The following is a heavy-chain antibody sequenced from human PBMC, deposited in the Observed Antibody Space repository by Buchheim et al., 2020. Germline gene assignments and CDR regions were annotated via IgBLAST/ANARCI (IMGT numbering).Heavy chain of an antibody. V-gene: IGHV2-5*02. CDR1: GFSVSTREVS. CDR2: SHGDDTE. J-gene: IGHJ1*01. Sequence: QITLKESGPTLVKPTQTLTLTCSCSGFSVSTREVSVGWIRQPPGKAPEWLALSHGDDTEQSSPSLRSRLTLTQDTPKTQVILTLANVDPVDTATYYCVRRHSSSRGPPNWGPGTL. CDR3: VRRHSSSRGPPN. D-gene: IGHD2-15*01.